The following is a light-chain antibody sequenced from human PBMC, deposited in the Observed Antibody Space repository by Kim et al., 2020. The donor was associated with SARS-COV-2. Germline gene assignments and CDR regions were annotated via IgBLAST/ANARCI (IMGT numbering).Light chain of an antibody. J-gene: IGLJ2*01. Sequence: ALGQTVRITCQGDSLRTYYASWYQQKPRQAPILVIYGKNNRPSGIPDRFSGSSSGNTASLTVTGARAVDEADYYCNSRDNSGDHVVFGGGTQLTVL. CDR2: GKN. V-gene: IGLV3-19*01. CDR3: NSRDNSGDHVV. CDR1: SLRTYY.